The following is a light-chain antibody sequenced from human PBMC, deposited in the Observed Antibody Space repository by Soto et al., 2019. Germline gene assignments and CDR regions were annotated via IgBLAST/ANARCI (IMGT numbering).Light chain of an antibody. V-gene: IGLV2-14*01. J-gene: IGLJ3*02. CDR1: SSDVGGYNY. CDR3: SSYTTSTAWV. Sequence: QSALAQPASVSGSPGQSITISCTGTSSDVGGYNYVSWYQQHPGKAPKLMIYEVSNRPSGVSNRFSGSKSGNTASLTISGLQAEDEADYYCSSYTTSTAWVFGVATQLTVL. CDR2: EVS.